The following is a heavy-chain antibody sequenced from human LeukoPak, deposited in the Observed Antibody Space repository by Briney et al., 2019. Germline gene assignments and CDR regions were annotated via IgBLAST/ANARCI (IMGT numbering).Heavy chain of an antibody. CDR2: ISSSSSTI. D-gene: IGHD1-14*01. V-gene: IGHV3-48*01. Sequence: GGSLRLSCAASGFTFSSYSMNWVRQAPGKGLEWVSYISSSSSTIYYADSVKGRFTISRDNSKNTLYLQMNSLRAEDTAVYYCAKDGTGGRAFDIWGQGTMVTVSS. J-gene: IGHJ3*02. CDR3: AKDGTGGRAFDI. CDR1: GFTFSSYS.